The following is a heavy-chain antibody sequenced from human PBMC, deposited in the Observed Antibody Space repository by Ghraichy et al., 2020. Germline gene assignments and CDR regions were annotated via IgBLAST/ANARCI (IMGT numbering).Heavy chain of an antibody. D-gene: IGHD2-8*01. V-gene: IGHV3-30*18. CDR1: GFTFSSYG. J-gene: IGHJ4*02. CDR2: ISYDGSNK. Sequence: GGSLRLSCAASGFTFSSYGMHWVRQAPGKGLEWVAVISYDGSNKYYADSVKGRFTISRDNSKNTLYLQMNSLRAEDTAVYYCAKRATDIVPTWAPYYFDYWGQGTLVTVSS. CDR3: AKRATDIVPTWAPYYFDY.